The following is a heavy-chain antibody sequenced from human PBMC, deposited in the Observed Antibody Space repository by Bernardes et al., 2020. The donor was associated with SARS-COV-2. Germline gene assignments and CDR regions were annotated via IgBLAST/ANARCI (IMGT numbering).Heavy chain of an antibody. J-gene: IGHJ4*02. CDR3: ATWRGFFDH. CDR1: GFTFSSNW. Sequence: GGSLRLSCVASGFTFSSNWMSWVRQAPGKGPEWVANIKEDGSDKYYVDSVKGRFTISRDNAWNSLYLQMNNLRGEDTAVYYCATWRGFFDHWGQGTQVTVSS. CDR2: IKEDGSDK. V-gene: IGHV3-7*02. D-gene: IGHD3-16*01.